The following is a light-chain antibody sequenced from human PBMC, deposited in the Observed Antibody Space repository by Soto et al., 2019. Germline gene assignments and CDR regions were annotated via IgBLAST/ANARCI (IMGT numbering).Light chain of an antibody. CDR2: GAS. J-gene: IGKJ2*01. V-gene: IGKV3-20*01. CDR1: RSVSSSY. CDR3: QQFGDSPPAFT. Sequence: ESMLTQSPGTLSLSPGDRATLSCRASRSVSSSYITWYQQKPGQAPRLLIYGASIRATGIPDRFSGSGSGTDFTLTIRRLEAEDCAVYYCQQFGDSPPAFTFGQGTKLEI.